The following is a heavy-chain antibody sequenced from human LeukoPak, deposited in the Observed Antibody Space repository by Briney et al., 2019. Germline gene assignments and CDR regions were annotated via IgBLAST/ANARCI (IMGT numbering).Heavy chain of an antibody. D-gene: IGHD1-26*01. Sequence: PGGSLRLSCAASGFIFSSYWMHWVRQAPGKGLVWVSRITSDGSSTSYADSVKGRFTISRDNAENTLYLQMNSLRAEDTAVYYCARGRAVDYWGQGTLVTVSS. CDR3: ARGRAVDY. CDR2: ITSDGSST. V-gene: IGHV3-74*01. CDR1: GFIFSSYW. J-gene: IGHJ4*02.